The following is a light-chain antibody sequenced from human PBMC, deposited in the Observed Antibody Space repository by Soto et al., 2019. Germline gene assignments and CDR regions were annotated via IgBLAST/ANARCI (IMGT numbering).Light chain of an antibody. CDR3: QQYNNWPLYT. J-gene: IGKJ2*01. CDR2: GAS. CDR1: QSVTSN. V-gene: IGKV3-15*01. Sequence: IVMTQSPATLSVSPGERATLSCRASQSVTSNLAWYQQKPGQAPRLLIYGASTRATSIPARFSGSGSGTEFTLTISILQSEDFAVYYCQQYNNWPLYTFGQGTKLEIK.